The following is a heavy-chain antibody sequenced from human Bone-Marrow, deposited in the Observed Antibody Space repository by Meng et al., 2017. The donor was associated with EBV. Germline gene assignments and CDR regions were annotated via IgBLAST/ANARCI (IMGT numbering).Heavy chain of an antibody. CDR3: ASESGRGFTPDY. CDR1: AGTFNSAA. J-gene: IGHJ4*02. Sequence: QGLWGQVGARVNEPGVWVKVSRWTAAGTFNSAAVSWVRQAHGQGLEWMGGLIPMSGAPHYAQKFQGRVTITADESTSTHYMDLSNLRSDDTAMYYCASESGRGFTPDYWGQGTLVTVSS. D-gene: IGHD3-10*01. CDR2: LIPMSGAP. V-gene: IGHV1-69*01.